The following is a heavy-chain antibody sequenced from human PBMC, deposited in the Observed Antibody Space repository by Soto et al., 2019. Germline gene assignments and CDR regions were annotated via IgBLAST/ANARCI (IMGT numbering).Heavy chain of an antibody. CDR2: VKSKTDGGTT. Sequence: PGGSSRLSCAASGFTFSNAWMTWVRQAPGKGLEWVGHVKSKTDGGTTDYAAPVKGRFTISRDDSENTVYLQMNSLKTEDTAVYYCATHPGFYDSAHFDYWGQGTLVTSPQ. J-gene: IGHJ4*02. CDR3: ATHPGFYDSAHFDY. V-gene: IGHV3-15*01. D-gene: IGHD3-22*01. CDR1: GFTFSNAW.